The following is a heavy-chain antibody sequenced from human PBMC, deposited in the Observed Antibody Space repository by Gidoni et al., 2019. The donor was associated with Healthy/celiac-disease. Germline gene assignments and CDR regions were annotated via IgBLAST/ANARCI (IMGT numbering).Heavy chain of an antibody. Sequence: QVQLVQSGAEVKKPGSSVKVSCKASGGTFSSYAISWVRQAPGQGLEWMGGIIPIFGTANYAPKSQGRVTLTADESTSTAYMELSSLRSEDTAVYYCARVGGSYESKAPTVAFDIWGQGTMVTVSS. CDR3: ARVGGSYESKAPTVAFDI. CDR1: GGTFSSYA. CDR2: IIPIFGTA. V-gene: IGHV1-69*01. D-gene: IGHD2-15*01. J-gene: IGHJ3*02.